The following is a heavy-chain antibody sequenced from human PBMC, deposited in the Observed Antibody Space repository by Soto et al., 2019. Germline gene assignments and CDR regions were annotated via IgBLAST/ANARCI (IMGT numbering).Heavy chain of an antibody. J-gene: IGHJ4*02. CDR2: INHSGST. CDR3: AALLPDNSGYDPRPFGY. CDR1: GGSFSGYY. D-gene: IGHD5-12*01. V-gene: IGHV4-34*01. Sequence: SETLSLTCAVYGGSFSGYYWSWIRQPPGKGLEWIGEINHSGSTNYNPSLKSRVTISVDTSKNQFSLKLSSVTAADTAGYYCAALLPDNSGYDPRPFGYWGQGTLVTVCS.